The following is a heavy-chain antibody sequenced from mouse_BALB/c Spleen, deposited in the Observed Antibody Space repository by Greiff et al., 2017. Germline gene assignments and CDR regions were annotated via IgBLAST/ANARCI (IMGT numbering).Heavy chain of an antibody. Sequence: EVQLKQSGAELVKPGASVKLSCTASGFNIKDTYMHWVKQRPEQGLEWIGRIDPANGNTKYDPKFQGKATITADTSSNTAYLQLSSLTSEDTAVYYCAREVYYYGSSYYFDYWGQGTTLTVSS. V-gene: IGHV14-3*02. D-gene: IGHD1-1*01. CDR1: GFNIKDTY. CDR3: AREVYYYGSSYYFDY. J-gene: IGHJ2*01. CDR2: IDPANGNT.